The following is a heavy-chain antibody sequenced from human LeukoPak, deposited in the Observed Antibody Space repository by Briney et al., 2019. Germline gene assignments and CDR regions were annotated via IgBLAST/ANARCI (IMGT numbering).Heavy chain of an antibody. Sequence: GGSLRLSCAASGFTFSSYYMKWVRQVPGKGLVWVSRINSGGTTTNYADSVKGRFTISRDNAKNTLYLQMNSLRAEDTAVYYCGRETYTYDTSGPDHWGQGTLVTVSS. J-gene: IGHJ4*02. CDR3: GRETYTYDTSGPDH. V-gene: IGHV3-74*01. CDR1: GFTFSSYY. CDR2: INSGGTTT. D-gene: IGHD3-22*01.